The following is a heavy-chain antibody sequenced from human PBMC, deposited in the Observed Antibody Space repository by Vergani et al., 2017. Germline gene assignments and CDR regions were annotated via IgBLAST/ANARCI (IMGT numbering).Heavy chain of an antibody. D-gene: IGHD2-15*01. Sequence: QVQLQESGPCLVKPSQTLSLTCTVPGGSINRHNYYWSWIRPPAGKGLEWIGRIHTSGRTNYNPSLKSRVTMSEDPSKNQVYLNLRSVTAADTAVYFCERGSWLGGSCYKPLLDYWGQGNLVTVSS. V-gene: IGHV4-61*02. CDR3: ERGSWLGGSCYKPLLDY. CDR1: GGSINRHNYY. CDR2: IHTSGRT. J-gene: IGHJ4*02.